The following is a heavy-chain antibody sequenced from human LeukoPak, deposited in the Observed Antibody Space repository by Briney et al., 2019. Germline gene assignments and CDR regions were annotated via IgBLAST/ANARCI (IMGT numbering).Heavy chain of an antibody. V-gene: IGHV4-30-2*01. CDR1: GGSISSGGYY. J-gene: IGHJ4*02. Sequence: PSETLSLTCTVSGGSISSGGYYWSWIRQPPGKGLEWIGYIYHSGSTYYNPSLKSRVTISVDRSKNQFSLKLSSVTAADTAVYYCARYGVVPAAIRYFDYWGQGTLVTVSS. CDR2: IYHSGST. D-gene: IGHD2-2*02. CDR3: ARYGVVPAAIRYFDY.